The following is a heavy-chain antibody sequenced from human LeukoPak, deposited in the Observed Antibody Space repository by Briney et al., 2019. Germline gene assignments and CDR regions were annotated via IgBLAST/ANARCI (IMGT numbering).Heavy chain of an antibody. J-gene: IGHJ4*02. CDR3: AGKMATMEGEFDY. CDR2: IYYSGST. Sequence: PSETLSLTCTVSVGSLSSYYSSWIPQPPGKGLERIGYIYYSGSTTDNPSLKSRVTISVDTSKKQFSLKLSSVTAADTAVYYCAGKMATMEGEFDYWGQGTLVTVSS. V-gene: IGHV4-59*01. CDR1: VGSLSSYY. D-gene: IGHD5-24*01.